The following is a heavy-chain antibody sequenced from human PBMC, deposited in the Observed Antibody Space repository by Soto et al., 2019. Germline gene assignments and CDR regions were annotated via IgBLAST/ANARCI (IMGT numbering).Heavy chain of an antibody. Sequence: GASVKVACKTSGYSVYKYAIDGVRQAPGQGLEWMGWINPGNGDTGYSQKFQDRVTITRDTSASTAYMDLSSLRSEDTAVYYCARKDYYDSGMYYFDCWGQGTLVTVSS. V-gene: IGHV1-3*01. D-gene: IGHD3-22*01. J-gene: IGHJ4*02. CDR1: GYSVYKYA. CDR2: INPGNGDT. CDR3: ARKDYYDSGMYYFDC.